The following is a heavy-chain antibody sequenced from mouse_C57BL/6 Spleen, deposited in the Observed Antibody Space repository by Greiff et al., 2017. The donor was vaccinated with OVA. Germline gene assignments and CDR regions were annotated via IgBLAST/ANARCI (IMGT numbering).Heavy chain of an antibody. CDR3: ARNYGSSSWFAY. D-gene: IGHD1-1*01. V-gene: IGHV5-9*01. CDR1: GFTFSSYT. CDR2: ISGGGGNT. J-gene: IGHJ3*01. Sequence: EVHLVESGGGLVKPGGSLKLSCAASGFTFSSYTMSWVRQTPEKRLEWVATISGGGGNTYYPDSVKGRFPISRDNAKNTLYLQMSSLRSEDTALYYCARNYGSSSWFAYWGQGTLVTVSA.